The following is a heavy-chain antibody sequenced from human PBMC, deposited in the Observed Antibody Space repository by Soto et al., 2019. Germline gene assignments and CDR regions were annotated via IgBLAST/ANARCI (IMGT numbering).Heavy chain of an antibody. D-gene: IGHD3-10*01. Sequence: GGSLRLSCAASGFTFSSYGMHWVRQAPGKGLEWVAVISYDGSNKYYADSVKGRFTISRDNSKNTLYLQMISLRAEDTAVYYCAKGGYYGSGSYYTLYYGMDVWGQGTTVTVS. J-gene: IGHJ6*02. CDR1: GFTFSSYG. CDR3: AKGGYYGSGSYYTLYYGMDV. V-gene: IGHV3-30*18. CDR2: ISYDGSNK.